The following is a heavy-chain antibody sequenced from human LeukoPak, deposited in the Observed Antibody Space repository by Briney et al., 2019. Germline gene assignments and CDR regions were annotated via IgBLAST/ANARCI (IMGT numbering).Heavy chain of an antibody. Sequence: GGPLRLSCGATGFSFNNYGMSWVRQAPGRGLDGVSGVSSSGGSTYYADSVKGRFTISRDNSKNTLYLQMNSLRAEDTAVYYCAKDISGWYGSFAFDIWGQGTMVTVSS. J-gene: IGHJ3*02. V-gene: IGHV3-23*01. CDR3: AKDISGWYGSFAFDI. CDR2: VSSSGGST. D-gene: IGHD6-19*01. CDR1: GFSFNNYG.